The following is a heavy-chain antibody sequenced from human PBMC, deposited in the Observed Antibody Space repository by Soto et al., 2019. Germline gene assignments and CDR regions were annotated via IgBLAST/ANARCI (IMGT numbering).Heavy chain of an antibody. V-gene: IGHV3-53*01. J-gene: IGHJ4*02. D-gene: IGHD6-19*01. Sequence: EVQPVESGGGLIQPGGSLRLSCAASGFTVSSKYMTWVRQAPGKGLEWVSVIYGGGTTYYADSVKGRFTISRDNSKNTLYLQVNSLRAEDTAVYYCVQTTGWPGFDFWGQGTLVTVSS. CDR3: VQTTGWPGFDF. CDR2: IYGGGTT. CDR1: GFTVSSKY.